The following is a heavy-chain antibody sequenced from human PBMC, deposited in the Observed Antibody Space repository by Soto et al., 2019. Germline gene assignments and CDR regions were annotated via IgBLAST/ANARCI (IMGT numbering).Heavy chain of an antibody. Sequence: SETLSLTCTVSGGSISSSSYYWGWIRQPPGKGLEWIGSIYYSGSTYYNPSLKSRVTISVDTSKNQFSLKLSSVTAADTAVYYCARQRVGFGLTMVRGVIITPYFDYWGQGTLVTVSS. CDR2: IYYSGST. CDR1: GGSISSSSYY. J-gene: IGHJ4*02. CDR3: ARQRVGFGLTMVRGVIITPYFDY. D-gene: IGHD3-10*01. V-gene: IGHV4-39*01.